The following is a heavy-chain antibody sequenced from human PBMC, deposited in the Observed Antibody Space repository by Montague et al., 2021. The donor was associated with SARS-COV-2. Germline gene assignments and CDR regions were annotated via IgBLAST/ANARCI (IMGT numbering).Heavy chain of an antibody. Sequence: CAISGDSVSSNIATWNWIRQSPSKGLEWLGRTYYRSKWYNDYAVSVKSRVIINPDTSNNRISLQLNSVTPEDTAVYYCARAYCGGDCYLYWYLDLWGRGTLVTVSS. V-gene: IGHV6-1*01. J-gene: IGHJ2*01. CDR1: GDSVSSNIAT. D-gene: IGHD2-21*02. CDR2: TYYRSKWYN. CDR3: ARAYCGGDCYLYWYLDL.